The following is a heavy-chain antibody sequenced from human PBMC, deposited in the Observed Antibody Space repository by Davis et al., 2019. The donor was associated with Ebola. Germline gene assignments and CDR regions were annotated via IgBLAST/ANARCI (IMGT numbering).Heavy chain of an antibody. CDR1: GYTFTGYY. CDR2: INPNSGGT. CDR3: ARDQSRSITIFGVVTDNWFDP. Sequence: ASVKVSCKASGYTFTGYYMHWVRQAPGQGLEWMGWINPNSGGTNYAQKLQGRVTMTTDTSTSTAYMELRSLRSDDTAVYYCARDQSRSITIFGVVTDNWFDPWGQGTLVTVSS. V-gene: IGHV1-2*02. D-gene: IGHD3-3*01. J-gene: IGHJ5*02.